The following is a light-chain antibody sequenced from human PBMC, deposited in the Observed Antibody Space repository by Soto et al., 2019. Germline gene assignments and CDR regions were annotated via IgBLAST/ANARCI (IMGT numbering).Light chain of an antibody. J-gene: IGLJ3*02. Sequence: QAVVTQEPSLTVSPGGTVTLTCASSTGAVTSGYYPNWFQQKPGQAPRILIYSTSNTHSWAPARFSGSLLGGKAALTLSGVQPEDEADYYCLLFYGGAWVFGGGTKLTVL. CDR3: LLFYGGAWV. V-gene: IGLV7-43*01. CDR1: TGAVTSGYY. CDR2: STS.